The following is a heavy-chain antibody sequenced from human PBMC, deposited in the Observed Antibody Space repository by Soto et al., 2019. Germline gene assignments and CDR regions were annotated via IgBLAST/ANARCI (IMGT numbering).Heavy chain of an antibody. D-gene: IGHD6-19*01. CDR2: IYYSGST. J-gene: IGHJ5*02. Sequence: SETLSLNCTVSGGSISSGSYFWGWIRQPPGKGLEWIGSIYYSGSTSYNPSLRSRVTMSVDTSKNQFSLKLSSVSAADTAVYYCARHTGYSSGKRWFDPWGQGTLVTVSS. V-gene: IGHV4-39*01. CDR3: ARHTGYSSGKRWFDP. CDR1: GGSISSGSYF.